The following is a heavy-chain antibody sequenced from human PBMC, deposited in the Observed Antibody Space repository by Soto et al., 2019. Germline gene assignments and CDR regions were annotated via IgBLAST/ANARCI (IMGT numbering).Heavy chain of an antibody. Sequence: AASVKVSCKASGYTFTSYDIHWVRQAPGQGLEWMGIINPSGGSTSYAQRFQGRVTMTRDTSTSTVYMELRSLRSDDTAVYYCARDGSGTYSGWFDPWGQGTLVTVSS. V-gene: IGHV1-46*01. CDR3: ARDGSGTYSGWFDP. D-gene: IGHD1-26*01. J-gene: IGHJ5*02. CDR1: GYTFTSYD. CDR2: INPSGGST.